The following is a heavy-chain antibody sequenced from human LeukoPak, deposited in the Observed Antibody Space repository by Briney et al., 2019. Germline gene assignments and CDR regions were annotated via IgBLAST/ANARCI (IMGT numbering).Heavy chain of an antibody. CDR1: GFTFSSYG. CDR3: ANLIVVVPAAISGNAFDI. CDR2: IRYDGSNK. J-gene: IGHJ3*02. D-gene: IGHD2-2*01. V-gene: IGHV3-30*02. Sequence: PGGSLRLSCAASGFTFSSYGMHWVRQAPGKGLEGVAFIRYDGSNKYYADSVKGRFTISRDNSKNTLYLQMNSLRAEDTAVYYCANLIVVVPAAISGNAFDIWGQGTMVTVSS.